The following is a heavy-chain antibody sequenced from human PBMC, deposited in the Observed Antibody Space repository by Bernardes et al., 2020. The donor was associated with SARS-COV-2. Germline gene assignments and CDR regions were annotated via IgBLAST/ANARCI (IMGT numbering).Heavy chain of an antibody. CDR1: GGSIRSYY. V-gene: IGHV4-59*01. Sequence: TLSLTCYVSGGSIRSYYWSWLRQPPGKGLEWIGFLSYVGSTNYNPSLKSRVTMSVDTSKNQFSLRLSSVTAADTAVYYCARDPGTGVYYYSGLDVWGQGTTVTVS. J-gene: IGHJ6*02. D-gene: IGHD3-9*01. CDR3: ARDPGTGVYYYSGLDV. CDR2: LSYVGST.